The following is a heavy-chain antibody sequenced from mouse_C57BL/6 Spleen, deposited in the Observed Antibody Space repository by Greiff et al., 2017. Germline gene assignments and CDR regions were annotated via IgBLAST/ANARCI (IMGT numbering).Heavy chain of an antibody. Sequence: DVKLVESGGGLVKPGGSLKLSCAASGFTFSSYAMSWVRQTPEKRLEWVATISAGGSYTYYPDNVKGRFTISRDNAKNNLYLQMSHLKSEDTAMYYCARGDYYSNSWFAYWGQGTLVTVSA. CDR2: ISAGGSYT. CDR3: ARGDYYSNSWFAY. D-gene: IGHD2-5*01. CDR1: GFTFSSYA. J-gene: IGHJ3*01. V-gene: IGHV5-4*03.